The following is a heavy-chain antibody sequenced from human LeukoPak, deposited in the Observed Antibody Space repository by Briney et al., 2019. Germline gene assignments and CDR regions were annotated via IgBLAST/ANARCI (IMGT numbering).Heavy chain of an antibody. CDR2: INHSGST. V-gene: IGHV4-34*01. D-gene: IGHD2-2*01. J-gene: IGHJ4*02. CDR1: GGSFSGYY. Sequence: PSETLSLTCAVYGGSFSGYYWSWIRQPPGKGLEWIGEINHSGSTNYNPSLKSRVTLSVDTSKNQFSLKLSSVTAADTAVYYCARGVPAAETPHGAMDDYWGQGTLVTVSS. CDR3: ARGVPAAETPHGAMDDY.